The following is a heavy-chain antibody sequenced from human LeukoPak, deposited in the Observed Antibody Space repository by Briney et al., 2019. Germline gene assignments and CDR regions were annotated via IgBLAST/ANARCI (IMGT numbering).Heavy chain of an antibody. CDR2: IKQDGSEK. J-gene: IGHJ4*02. Sequence: GGSLRLSCAASGFTFSSYWISWVRQAPGKGLEWVANIKQDGSEKYYVDSVKGRFTISRDNAKNSLYLQMNSLRAEDTAVYYCARDLGGGDPYWGQGTLVTVSS. CDR1: GFTFSSYW. D-gene: IGHD2-21*02. V-gene: IGHV3-7*01. CDR3: ARDLGGGDPY.